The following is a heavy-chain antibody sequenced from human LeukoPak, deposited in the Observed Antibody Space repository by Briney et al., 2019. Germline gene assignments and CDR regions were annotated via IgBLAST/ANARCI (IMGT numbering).Heavy chain of an antibody. Sequence: PGRSLRLSCAASGFTFSSYAMHWVRQAPGEGLEWVAVISYDGSNKYYADSVKGRFTISRDNSKNTLYLQMNSLRAEDTAVYYCARDGPYYDILTATGTSYFDYWGQGTLVTVSS. CDR1: GFTFSSYA. V-gene: IGHV3-30*04. CDR3: ARDGPYYDILTATGTSYFDY. J-gene: IGHJ4*02. D-gene: IGHD3-9*01. CDR2: ISYDGSNK.